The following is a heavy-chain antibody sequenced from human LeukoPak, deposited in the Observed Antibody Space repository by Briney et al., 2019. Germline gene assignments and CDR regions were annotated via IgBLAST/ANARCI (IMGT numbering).Heavy chain of an antibody. CDR2: IYYSGST. D-gene: IGHD3-22*01. CDR1: GGSISNYY. Sequence: SETLSLTCTVSGGSISNYYWSWIRQPPGKGLEWIGYIYYSGSTSYNPSLKSRVTISVDTSKNQFSLKLSSVTAADTAVYYCARHLYDYDSSGNRDAFAIWGQGAMVTVSS. J-gene: IGHJ3*02. CDR3: ARHLYDYDSSGNRDAFAI. V-gene: IGHV4-59*08.